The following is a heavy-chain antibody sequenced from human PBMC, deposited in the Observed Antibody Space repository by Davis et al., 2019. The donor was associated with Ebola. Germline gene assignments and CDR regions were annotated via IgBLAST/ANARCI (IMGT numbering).Heavy chain of an antibody. D-gene: IGHD3-10*01. V-gene: IGHV3-7*01. CDR1: GFTFSSYW. Sequence: GESLKISCAASGFTFSSYWMSWVRQAPGKGLEWVANIKQDGSEKYYVDSVKGRFTISRDNAKNSLYLQMNSLRAEDTAVYYCAGGHYYYYGMDVWGQGTTVTVSS. CDR3: AGGHYYYYGMDV. CDR2: IKQDGSEK. J-gene: IGHJ6*02.